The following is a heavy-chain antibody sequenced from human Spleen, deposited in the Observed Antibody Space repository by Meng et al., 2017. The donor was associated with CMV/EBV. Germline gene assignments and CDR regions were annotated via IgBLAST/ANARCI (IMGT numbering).Heavy chain of an antibody. Sequence: CKASGYTFPSHGVNWVRQAPGQGLEWMAWISAYNGHTNYAHRFQGRVTVTADTSTSTAFMELRSLRSDDTAVYYCAGGSGWPFFDYWGQGTLVTVSS. D-gene: IGHD6-25*01. CDR2: ISAYNGHT. V-gene: IGHV1-18*01. CDR3: AGGSGWPFFDY. J-gene: IGHJ4*02. CDR1: GYTFPSHG.